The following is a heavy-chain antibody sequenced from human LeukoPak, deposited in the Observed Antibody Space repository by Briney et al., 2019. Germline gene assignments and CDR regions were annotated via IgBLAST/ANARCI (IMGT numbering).Heavy chain of an antibody. Sequence: GGSLRLSCTASGFTFSGYSMNWIRQAPGKGLEWVSSFGTRSTSIYHAGSVKGRFTISRDNAKNSLYLQMSNLRAEDTAVYFCARGGGLDVWGQGATVTVSS. CDR2: FGTRSTSI. CDR3: ARGGGLDV. D-gene: IGHD3-16*01. CDR1: GFTFSGYS. V-gene: IGHV3-21*04. J-gene: IGHJ6*02.